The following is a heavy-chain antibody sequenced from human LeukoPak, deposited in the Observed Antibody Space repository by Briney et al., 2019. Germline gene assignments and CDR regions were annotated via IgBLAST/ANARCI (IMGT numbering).Heavy chain of an antibody. CDR2: ISGSGGST. D-gene: IGHD3-9*01. Sequence: QAGGSLRLSCAASGFTFSSYAMSWVRQAPGKGLEWVSAISGSGGSTYYADSVKGRFTISRDNSKNTLYLQMNSLRAEDTAVYYCAKEGREYYDILTGYEKWGQGTLVTVSS. CDR1: GFTFSSYA. J-gene: IGHJ4*02. V-gene: IGHV3-23*01. CDR3: AKEGREYYDILTGYEK.